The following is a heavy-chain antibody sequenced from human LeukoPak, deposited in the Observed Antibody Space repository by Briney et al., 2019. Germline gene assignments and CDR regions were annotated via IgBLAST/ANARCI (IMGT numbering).Heavy chain of an antibody. CDR3: ARLSTVTTSFDY. CDR2: IYTSGRT. CDR1: GGSISSGSYY. D-gene: IGHD4-11*01. J-gene: IGHJ4*02. V-gene: IGHV4-61*02. Sequence: SETLSLTCTVSGGSISSGSYYWSWIRQPAGKGLEWIGRIYTSGRTYHNPSLKSRVSMSVDTSKNQFSLKLSSVTAADTAVYYCARLSTVTTSFDYWGQGTLVTVSS.